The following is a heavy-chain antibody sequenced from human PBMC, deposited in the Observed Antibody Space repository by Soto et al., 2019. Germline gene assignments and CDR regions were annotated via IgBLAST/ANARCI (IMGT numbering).Heavy chain of an antibody. J-gene: IGHJ6*02. CDR3: ARHVVEQLVPIDVGGGMDV. CDR2: IYPGDSDT. V-gene: IGHV5-51*01. D-gene: IGHD6-6*01. Sequence: PGESLKNSCKGSGDSFISYWIGWVRQITGKGLEWMGIIYPGDSDTRYSPSFQGQVTISANKSISTAYLQWSSLKASDTAMYYCARHVVEQLVPIDVGGGMDVWGQGTTVTVSS. CDR1: GDSFISYW.